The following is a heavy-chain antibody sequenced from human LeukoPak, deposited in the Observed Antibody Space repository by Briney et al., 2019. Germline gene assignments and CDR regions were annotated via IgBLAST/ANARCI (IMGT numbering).Heavy chain of an antibody. CDR3: ATLYVFHYFDY. D-gene: IGHD3-10*02. Sequence: GGSLRLSCVAPGFTFSKYAMSWVRQAPGKGLEWVSGISNTGDTIYYADSVKGRFTISRDNSKNTLYLEMNSLRAEDMAVYYCATLYVFHYFDYWGQGTLVTVSS. CDR2: ISNTGDTI. CDR1: GFTFSKYA. V-gene: IGHV3-23*01. J-gene: IGHJ4*02.